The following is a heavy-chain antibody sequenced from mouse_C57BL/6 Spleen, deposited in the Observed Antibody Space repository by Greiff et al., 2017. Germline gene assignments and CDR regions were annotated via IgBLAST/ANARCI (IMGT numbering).Heavy chain of an antibody. D-gene: IGHD1-1*01. CDR1: GYTFTSYW. CDR2: IYPGNSDT. V-gene: IGHV1-5*01. Sequence: EVQLQQSGTVLARPGASVKMSCKTSGYTFTSYWMHWVKQWPGQGLEWIGAIYPGNSDTSYNQKFKGKAKLTAVTSASTAYMELSSLTNEDSAVYYCTRTLYYGSSYWYFDVWGTGTTVTVSS. CDR3: TRTLYYGSSYWYFDV. J-gene: IGHJ1*03.